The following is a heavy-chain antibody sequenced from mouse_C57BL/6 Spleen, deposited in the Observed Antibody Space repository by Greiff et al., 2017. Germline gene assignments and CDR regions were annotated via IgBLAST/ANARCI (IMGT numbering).Heavy chain of an antibody. J-gene: IGHJ4*01. CDR1: GYTFTSYW. V-gene: IGHV1-64*01. CDR2: IHPNSGST. Sequence: VQLQQPGAELVKPGASVKLSCKASGYTFTSYWMHWVKQRPGQGLEWIGMIHPNSGSTNYNEKFKSKATLTVDKSSSTAYMQLSSLTSEDSAVYYCARWVTTVVNYAMDYWGQGTSVTVSS. D-gene: IGHD1-1*01. CDR3: ARWVTTVVNYAMDY.